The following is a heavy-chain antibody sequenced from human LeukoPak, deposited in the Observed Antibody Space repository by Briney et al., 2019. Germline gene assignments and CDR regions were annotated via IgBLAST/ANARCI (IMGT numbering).Heavy chain of an antibody. Sequence: SEPLSLTCTVSGGSISIYYWSWIRQPPGKGLEWIGYIYYSGSTNYNPSLKSRVTISVDTSKNQFSLKLSSVTAADTAVYYCARGYSSWNPWGQGTLVTVSS. D-gene: IGHD6-13*01. CDR2: IYYSGST. J-gene: IGHJ1*01. V-gene: IGHV4-59*01. CDR1: GGSISIYY. CDR3: ARGYSSWNP.